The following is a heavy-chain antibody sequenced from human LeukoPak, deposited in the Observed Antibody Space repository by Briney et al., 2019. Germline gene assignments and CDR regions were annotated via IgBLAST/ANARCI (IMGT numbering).Heavy chain of an antibody. CDR2: ISGRSTYI. Sequence: GGSLRLSCSASGFTFSSYTMNWVRQAPGKGLEWVSSISGRSTYIFYADSVKGRFTISRDNAKNSLSLQTNSLRAEDTAVYYCAKSRGYSGSWYGVDYWGQGTLVTVSS. CDR3: AKSRGYSGSWYGVDY. J-gene: IGHJ4*02. V-gene: IGHV3-21*01. CDR1: GFTFSSYT. D-gene: IGHD6-13*01.